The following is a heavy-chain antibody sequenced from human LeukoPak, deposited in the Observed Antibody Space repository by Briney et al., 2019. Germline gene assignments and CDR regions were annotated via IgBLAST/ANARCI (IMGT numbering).Heavy chain of an antibody. Sequence: GESLRLSCAASGFTFSSYDMHWVRQPPGKGLEWVAAILYDGSNKDYADSAKGRFTISRDNSKNTMYLQMNSLRAEDTAVYYCARERWGDAFDFWGQGTMVTVSS. CDR2: ILYDGSNK. J-gene: IGHJ3*01. D-gene: IGHD3-16*01. CDR3: ARERWGDAFDF. V-gene: IGHV3-30*04. CDR1: GFTFSSYD.